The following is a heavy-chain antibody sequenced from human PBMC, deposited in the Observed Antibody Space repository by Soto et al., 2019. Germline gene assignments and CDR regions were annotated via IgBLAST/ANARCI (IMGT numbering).Heavy chain of an antibody. CDR2: ITSGLTT. CDR1: GFSFGGYN. Sequence: EVQLVESGGGLVQPGGSLRLSCAASGFSFGGYNMNWVRQAPGKGLEWVSHITSGLTTHYADFVQCRFTISRDNAKNSLYLEMNDLRDEDTAVYYCARDTSHGVTIGGLDSWGQGTLVTVSS. CDR3: ARDTSHGVTIGGLDS. D-gene: IGHD3-16*01. J-gene: IGHJ4*02. V-gene: IGHV3-48*02.